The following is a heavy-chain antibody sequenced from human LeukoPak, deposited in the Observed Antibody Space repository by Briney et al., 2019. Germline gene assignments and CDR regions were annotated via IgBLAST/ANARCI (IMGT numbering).Heavy chain of an antibody. V-gene: IGHV3-23*01. J-gene: IGHJ4*02. D-gene: IGHD1-26*01. CDR2: ISDSGGST. CDR1: GFTLSSYA. Sequence: GGSLRLSCTASGFTLSSYAMAWVRQAPGKGLDWVSTISDSGGSTFYADSVKGRFTISRDNSRNIVFLQINSLRAEDTAMYYCTGLYGGSYAYWGQGTLVTVSS. CDR3: TGLYGGSYAY.